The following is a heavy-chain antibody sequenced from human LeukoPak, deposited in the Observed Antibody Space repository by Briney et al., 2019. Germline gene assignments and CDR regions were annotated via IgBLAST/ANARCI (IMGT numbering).Heavy chain of an antibody. CDR1: GFTFNRYW. D-gene: IGHD6-13*01. CDR3: ARVGSTAEAGTPDY. CDR2: INSDGSTT. V-gene: IGHV3-74*01. Sequence: GGSLRLSCAASGFTFNRYWMHWVRQAPGKGLVWVSRINSDGSTTTYAGSVKGRFTVSRDNAKNSLSLELNSLRVDDTAIYYCARVGSTAEAGTPDYWGQGTLVTVSS. J-gene: IGHJ4*02.